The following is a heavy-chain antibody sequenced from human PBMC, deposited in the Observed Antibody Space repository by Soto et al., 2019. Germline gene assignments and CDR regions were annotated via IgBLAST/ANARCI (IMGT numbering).Heavy chain of an antibody. CDR2: IIPIFGTA. J-gene: IGHJ6*02. V-gene: IGHV1-69*13. CDR1: GGTFSSYA. D-gene: IGHD1-20*01. Sequence: ASVKVSCKASGGTFSSYAISWVRQAPGQGLEWMGGIIPIFGTANYAQKFQGRVTITADESTSTAYMELSSLRSEDTAVYYCASIFVSLPSYNWNLYYYYYGMDVWGQGTTVTVSS. CDR3: ASIFVSLPSYNWNLYYYYYGMDV.